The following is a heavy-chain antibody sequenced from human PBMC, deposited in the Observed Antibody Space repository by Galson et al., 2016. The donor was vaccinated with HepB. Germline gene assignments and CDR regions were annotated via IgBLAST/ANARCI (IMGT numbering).Heavy chain of an antibody. D-gene: IGHD3-3*01. J-gene: IGHJ4*01. CDR3: ARHTGTTAIFGLGYYFDF. CDR2: IYYTGST. CDR1: GGSISSVFHY. V-gene: IGHV4-39*01. Sequence: SETLSLTCSVSGGSISSVFHYWGWIRQPPGKGLEWIGSIYYTGSTYYNTSLESRLTISVDTSKSQFSLRVYSVTAADTAIYYCARHTGTTAIFGLGYYFDFWGHGTLVTVSS.